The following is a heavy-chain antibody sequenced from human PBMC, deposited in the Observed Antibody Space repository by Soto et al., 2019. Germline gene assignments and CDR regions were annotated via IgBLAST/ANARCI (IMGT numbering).Heavy chain of an antibody. J-gene: IGHJ4*02. CDR2: IRNKANNYAT. CDR3: TTDPVTMIVVVPSSG. D-gene: IGHD3-22*01. CDR1: GFTFSDSA. Sequence: PGGSLRLSCAASGFTFSDSALHWVRQASGKGLEWVGRIRNKANNYATTYAAPVKGRFTISRDDSKNTLYLQVNSLKTEDTAVYYCTTDPVTMIVVVPSSGWGQGTLVTVSS. V-gene: IGHV3-73*01.